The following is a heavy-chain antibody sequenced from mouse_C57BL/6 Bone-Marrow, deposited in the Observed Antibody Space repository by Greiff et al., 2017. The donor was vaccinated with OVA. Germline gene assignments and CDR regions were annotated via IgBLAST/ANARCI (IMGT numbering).Heavy chain of an antibody. Sequence: VQLQQSGAELARPGASVKLSCKASGYTFTSYGISWVKQRTGQGLEWIGEIYPRSGNTYYNEKFKGKATLTADKSSSTAYMELRSLTSEDSAVYFCARSNYGSSLYAMDYWGQGTSVTVSS. CDR2: IYPRSGNT. J-gene: IGHJ4*01. D-gene: IGHD1-1*01. CDR1: GYTFTSYG. CDR3: ARSNYGSSLYAMDY. V-gene: IGHV1-81*01.